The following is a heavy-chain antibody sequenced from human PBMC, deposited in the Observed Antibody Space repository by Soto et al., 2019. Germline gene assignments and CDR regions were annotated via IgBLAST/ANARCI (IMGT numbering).Heavy chain of an antibody. D-gene: IGHD3-22*01. CDR3: ASDPVVIATRLGWLDP. Sequence: PGGSLRLSCAASGFTFRSFAMHWVRQAPGKGLEWVAGISHDATNHPLADSVKGRFTISRDNSKNTLYLEMNSLRPEDTAVYYCASDPVVIATRLGWLDPWGQGTLVTVSS. J-gene: IGHJ5*02. V-gene: IGHV3-30*04. CDR1: GFTFRSFA. CDR2: ISHDATNH.